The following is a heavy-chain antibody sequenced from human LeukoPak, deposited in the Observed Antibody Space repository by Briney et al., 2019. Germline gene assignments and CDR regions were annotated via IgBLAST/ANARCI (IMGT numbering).Heavy chain of an antibody. CDR2: ISWNSGSI. J-gene: IGHJ4*02. CDR1: GFTFDDYA. D-gene: IGHD5-18*01. Sequence: GRSLRLSCAASGFTFDDYAMHWVRQAPGKGLEWVSGISWNSGSIGYADSVKGRFTISRDNAKNSLYLQMNSLRAEDMAVYYCARGLNGYSWDYFDYWGQGTLVTVSS. V-gene: IGHV3-9*03. CDR3: ARGLNGYSWDYFDY.